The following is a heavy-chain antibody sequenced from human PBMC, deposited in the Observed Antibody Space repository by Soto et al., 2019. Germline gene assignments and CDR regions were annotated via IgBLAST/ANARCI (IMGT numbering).Heavy chain of an antibody. CDR1: GGSFSGYQ. V-gene: IGHV4-34*01. CDR2: INDSGNI. Sequence: QVQLQQWGAGLLKPSETLSLTCAVYGGSFSGYQWSWIRQTPGKGLEWIGEINDSGNINYNPSLKSRVTIVVDTAKKQSSLKLSSVAAADTAVYYCARSLVLWFGELSRRGGYYYYMDVWGTGTTVTVSS. CDR3: ARSLVLWFGELSRRGGYYYYMDV. J-gene: IGHJ6*03. D-gene: IGHD3-10*01.